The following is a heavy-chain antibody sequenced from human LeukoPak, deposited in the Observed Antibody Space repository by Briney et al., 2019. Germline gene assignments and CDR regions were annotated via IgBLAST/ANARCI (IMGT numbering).Heavy chain of an antibody. Sequence: SETLSLTCTVSGGSVSSGSYYWSWIRQPPGKGLEWIGYIYYSGSTNYNPSLKSRVTISVDTSKNQFSLKLTSVTAADTAVYYCARGQRGLPYWGQGTLVTVSS. CDR1: GGSVSSGSYY. CDR2: IYYSGST. J-gene: IGHJ4*02. D-gene: IGHD2-21*01. CDR3: ARGQRGLPY. V-gene: IGHV4-61*01.